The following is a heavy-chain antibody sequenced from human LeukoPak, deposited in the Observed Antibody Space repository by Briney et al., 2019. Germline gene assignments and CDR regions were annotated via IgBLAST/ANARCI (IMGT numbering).Heavy chain of an antibody. CDR2: ISGSGGST. CDR3: AKGYCSSTSCPAGD. Sequence: GGSLRLSCAASGFTFSGFAMSWVRQAPGKGLEWVSAISGSGGSTYYADSVRGRFTISRDNSKNTLYLQMNSLRAEDTAVYYCAKGYCSSTSCPAGDWGKGTLVTVSS. V-gene: IGHV3-23*01. D-gene: IGHD2-2*01. CDR1: GFTFSGFA. J-gene: IGHJ4*02.